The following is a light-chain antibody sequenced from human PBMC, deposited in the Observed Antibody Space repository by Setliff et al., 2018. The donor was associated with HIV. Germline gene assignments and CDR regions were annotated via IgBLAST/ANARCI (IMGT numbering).Light chain of an antibody. CDR2: GAS. J-gene: IGKJ5*01. Sequence: DIQMNQSPSSLSASLGDRVTITCRASQMIRTYLNWYQHKPGKAPKLLIYGASRLQSGVPSRFSGSGSGSDFTLTISSLQPEDFATYYCQQTNTTPITVGQGTRLEIK. CDR3: QQTNTTPIT. CDR1: QMIRTY. V-gene: IGKV1-39*01.